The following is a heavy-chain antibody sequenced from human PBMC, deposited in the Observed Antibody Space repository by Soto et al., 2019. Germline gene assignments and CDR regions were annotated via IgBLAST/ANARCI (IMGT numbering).Heavy chain of an antibody. D-gene: IGHD3-3*01. CDR2: IYSGGST. Sequence: PGGSLRLSCAASGFTVSSNYMSWVRQAPGKGLEWVSVIYSGGSTYYADSVKGRFTISRDNSKNTLYLQMNSLRAEDTAVYYCARGQIFEEGPGNFDYWGQGTLVTVSS. J-gene: IGHJ4*02. CDR3: ARGQIFEEGPGNFDY. CDR1: GFTVSSNY. V-gene: IGHV3-66*01.